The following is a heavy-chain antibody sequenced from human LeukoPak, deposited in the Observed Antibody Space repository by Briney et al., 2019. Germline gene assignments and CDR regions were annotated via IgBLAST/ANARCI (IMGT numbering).Heavy chain of an antibody. D-gene: IGHD2-15*01. V-gene: IGHV4-39*07. CDR2: IYYSGST. Sequence: PSETLSLTCTVSGGSISSSSYYWGWIRQPPGKGLEWIGSIYYSGSTYYNPSLKSRVTISVDTSKNQFSLKLSSVTAADTAVYYCARSYCSGGSCYSTRWFDPWGQGTLVTVSS. J-gene: IGHJ5*02. CDR1: GGSISSSSYY. CDR3: ARSYCSGGSCYSTRWFDP.